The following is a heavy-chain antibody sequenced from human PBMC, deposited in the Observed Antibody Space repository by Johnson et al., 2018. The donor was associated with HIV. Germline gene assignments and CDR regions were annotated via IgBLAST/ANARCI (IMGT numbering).Heavy chain of an antibody. V-gene: IGHV3-30*02. J-gene: IGHJ3*02. CDR2: IRYDGNNK. D-gene: IGHD3-22*01. CDR1: GFTFSSYA. Sequence: QVQLVESGGGLVQPGGSLRLSCAASGFTFSSYAMHWVRQAPGQGLEWVAFIRYDGNNKYYADSMRGRLTISRDNSKNTVYLQMNSLRTEATAGYYCAKDVGDYWPDAFDIWGQGTMVTVSS. CDR3: AKDVGDYWPDAFDI.